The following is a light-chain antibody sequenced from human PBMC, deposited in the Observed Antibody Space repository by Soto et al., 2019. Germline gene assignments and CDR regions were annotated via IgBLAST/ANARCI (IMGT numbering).Light chain of an antibody. CDR1: QSITNY. CDR2: AAS. V-gene: IGKV1-39*01. CDR3: HQSYDIPT. Sequence: DIRMTQSPSSLSASVGDGVTITCRASQSITNYLNWYQQKPGKAPKLLIYAASSLQSGVPSRFSGSGSGTDFTLTVSSLQPEDFATYYCHQSYDIPTFGQGTRLEIK. J-gene: IGKJ5*01.